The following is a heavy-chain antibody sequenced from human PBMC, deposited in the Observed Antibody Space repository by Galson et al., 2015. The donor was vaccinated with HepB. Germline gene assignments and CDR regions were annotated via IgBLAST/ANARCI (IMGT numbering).Heavy chain of an antibody. Sequence: SLRLSCAASGFTFSDYAMGWVRQAPGKGLEWVSGISGGGGGDTYYADSVNGRFAISSDNSKSTLLVQMNRLRPEDTAVYYCARLHYRDKTRTGAFGISGQGTMATVSS. CDR1: GFTFSDYA. J-gene: IGHJ3*02. V-gene: IGHV3-23*01. CDR2: ISGGGGGDT. CDR3: ARLHYRDKTRTGAFGI. D-gene: IGHD1-1*01.